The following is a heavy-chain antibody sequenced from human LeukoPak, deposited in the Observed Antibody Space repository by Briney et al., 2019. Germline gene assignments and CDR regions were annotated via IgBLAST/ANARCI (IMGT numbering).Heavy chain of an antibody. J-gene: IGHJ4*02. CDR3: ARDGDPFDY. CDR2: IFYSGGA. CDR1: GGSIRSYY. Sequence: NPSETLSLTCTVSGGSIRSYYWSWIRQPPGKGLEWIGYIFYSGGANYNPSLKSRVTISVDTSKNQFSLKLTSVTAADTAVYYCARDGDPFDYWGQGTLVTVSS. D-gene: IGHD4-17*01. V-gene: IGHV4-59*01.